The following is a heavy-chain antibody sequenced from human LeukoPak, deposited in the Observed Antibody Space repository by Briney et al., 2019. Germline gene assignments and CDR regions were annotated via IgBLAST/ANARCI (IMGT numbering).Heavy chain of an antibody. CDR1: GFTFSSYS. Sequence: PGGSLRLSCAASGFTFSSYSMNWVRQAPGKGLEWVSSISSSSSYIYYADSVKGRSTISRDNAKNSLYLQMNSLRAEDTAVYYCARDSITIFGVVIIPIGAFDIWGQGTMVTVSS. CDR2: ISSSSSYI. V-gene: IGHV3-21*01. D-gene: IGHD3-3*01. J-gene: IGHJ3*02. CDR3: ARDSITIFGVVIIPIGAFDI.